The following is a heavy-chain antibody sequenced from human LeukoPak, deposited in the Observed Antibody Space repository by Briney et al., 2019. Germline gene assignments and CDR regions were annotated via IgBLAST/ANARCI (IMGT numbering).Heavy chain of an antibody. CDR1: GFTFSSYS. Sequence: GGSLRLSCAASGFTFSSYSMNLVRLAPGKGLEWVSSSSRSSSYIYYADSVKGRFTISRDNAKNSLYLQMNSLRAEDTAVYYCARDNMGSSGWYWASNDYWGQGTLVTVSS. CDR3: ARDNMGSSGWYWASNDY. J-gene: IGHJ4*02. D-gene: IGHD6-19*01. V-gene: IGHV3-21*01. CDR2: SSRSSSYI.